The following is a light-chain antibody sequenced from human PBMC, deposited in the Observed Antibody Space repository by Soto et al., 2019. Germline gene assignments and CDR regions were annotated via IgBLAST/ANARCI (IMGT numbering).Light chain of an antibody. CDR2: LGS. V-gene: IGKV2-28*01. J-gene: IGKJ4*01. CDR1: RRRLHSTGYNY. Sequence: IVMTQHPLSPPVTSGGSGAPSCSCSRRRLHSTGYNYLDWYVQKPGQSTQILIYLGSHRASGVNDRFSGSGSGTDFTLKISRVEAEDVGIYYCMQALQTELTVGGGTKVDIK. CDR3: MQALQTELT.